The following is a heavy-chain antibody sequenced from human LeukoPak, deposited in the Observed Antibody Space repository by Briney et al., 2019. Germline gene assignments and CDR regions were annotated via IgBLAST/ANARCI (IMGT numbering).Heavy chain of an antibody. CDR3: ARGQYGGYYYYYYMDV. D-gene: IGHD4-23*01. CDR1: GFTFTNYW. J-gene: IGHJ6*03. Sequence: GGSLRLSCAVSGFTFTNYWMSWARQSPGKGLEWVANIYLDGSRAYYVDSVKGRFTISRDNAKNSLFLQMNSLRAEDTAVYYCARGQYGGYYYYYYMDVWGKGTTVTVSS. CDR2: IYLDGSRA. V-gene: IGHV3-7*01.